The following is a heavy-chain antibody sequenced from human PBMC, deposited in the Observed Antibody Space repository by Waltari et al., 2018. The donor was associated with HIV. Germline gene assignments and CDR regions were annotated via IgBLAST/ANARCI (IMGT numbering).Heavy chain of an antibody. CDR1: GFIFRDFA. D-gene: IGHD2-15*01. Sequence: QVHLVESGGGLVQPGGSLRLACAASGFIFRDFAIHWVRQAPGKGLEWVAVISRDGSSKYYADSVQGRFTISRDNSKNSLHLHMNSLRPKDTAVYYCAREGIVAAPFDFWGLGTLVTVSS. V-gene: IGHV3-30*01. CDR2: ISRDGSSK. CDR3: AREGIVAAPFDF. J-gene: IGHJ4*02.